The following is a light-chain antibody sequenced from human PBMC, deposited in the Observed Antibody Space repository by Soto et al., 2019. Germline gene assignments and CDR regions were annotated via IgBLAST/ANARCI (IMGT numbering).Light chain of an antibody. V-gene: IGKV3-20*01. CDR3: QQYGSPLFT. Sequence: IVLTQSPGTLSLSPGERATLSCGASQSVTNNFLAWYQQKAGQAPRLLIYGASSRATGVPDRFSGSGSGTDFTLTISSLEPGDFAAYYCQQYGSPLFTFGPGTKVDIK. J-gene: IGKJ3*01. CDR2: GAS. CDR1: QSVTNNF.